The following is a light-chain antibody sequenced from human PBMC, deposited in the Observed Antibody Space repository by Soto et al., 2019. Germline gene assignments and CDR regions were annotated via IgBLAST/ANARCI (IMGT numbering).Light chain of an antibody. J-gene: IGLJ2*01. Sequence: NFMLTQPHSVSESPGKTVTISCTRSSGSIGSNSVQWYRQRPGSAPTIVIYEDDQRPSGVPNRFAGSIDRTSNSATLTISGLQTEDDADYYCQSYDTNTVVFGGGTQLNVL. CDR3: QSYDTNTVV. CDR2: EDD. CDR1: SGSIGSNS. V-gene: IGLV6-57*04.